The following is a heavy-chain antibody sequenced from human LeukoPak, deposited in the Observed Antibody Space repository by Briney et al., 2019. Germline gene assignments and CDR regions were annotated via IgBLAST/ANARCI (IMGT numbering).Heavy chain of an antibody. Sequence: RESLYISREGSGYSFTRYWIGSVREMPEEGLERVGIIYPGDSDTRYSPSFQGQVTISADKSISTAYLQWSSLKASDTAMYYCARALDYGDYVSYFDYWGQGTLVTVSS. CDR2: IYPGDSDT. V-gene: IGHV5-51*01. CDR1: GYSFTRYW. CDR3: ARALDYGDYVSYFDY. D-gene: IGHD4-17*01. J-gene: IGHJ4*02.